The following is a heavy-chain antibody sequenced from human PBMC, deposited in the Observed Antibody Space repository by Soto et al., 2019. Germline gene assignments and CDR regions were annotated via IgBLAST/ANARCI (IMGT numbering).Heavy chain of an antibody. V-gene: IGHV1-46*01. CDR2: INPTSGST. J-gene: IGHJ4*02. CDR1: GFSFINYS. Sequence: HVQLVQSEAEVKKPGASVQISCKASGFSFINYSMHWVRQVPGQGPEWMGKINPTSGSTSYAQKFKDKVIMTRDMSTNTLYIQLSSLTSEDTAVYYCARDGIQLWPRYYFDFWGQGTLVIVSS. CDR3: ARDGIQLWPRYYFDF. D-gene: IGHD5-18*01.